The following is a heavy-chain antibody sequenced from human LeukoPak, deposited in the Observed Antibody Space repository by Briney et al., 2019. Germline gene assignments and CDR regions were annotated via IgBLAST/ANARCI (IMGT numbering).Heavy chain of an antibody. J-gene: IGHJ3*02. CDR1: GFTFSSYS. CDR3: ARATNGRFDI. CDR2: ISSSTSYI. V-gene: IGHV3-21*01. Sequence: GGSLRLSCAASGFTFSSYSMNWVRQAPGKGLEWVSFISSSTSYISYADSVKGRFTISRDNAKSSLWLQMNSLRAEDTAVYYCARATNGRFDIWGQGTMVTVSS. D-gene: IGHD2-8*01.